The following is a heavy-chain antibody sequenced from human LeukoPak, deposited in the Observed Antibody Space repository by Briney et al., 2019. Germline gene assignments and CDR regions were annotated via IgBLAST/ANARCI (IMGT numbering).Heavy chain of an antibody. Sequence: PGGSLRLSCAASGFTFTSYAMNCVRQAPGQGLEWMGWINTNTGNPTYAQGFTGRFVFSLDTSVSTAYLQISSLKAEDTAVYYCARARSGRPQNWFDPWGQGTLVTVSS. CDR3: ARARSGRPQNWFDP. J-gene: IGHJ5*02. CDR1: GFTFTSYA. CDR2: INTNTGNP. V-gene: IGHV7-4-1*02.